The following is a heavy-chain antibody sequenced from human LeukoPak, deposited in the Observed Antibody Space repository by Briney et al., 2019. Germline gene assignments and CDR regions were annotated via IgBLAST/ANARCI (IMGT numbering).Heavy chain of an antibody. CDR3: ARDRGYSYGYDY. Sequence: GGSLRLSCAASGFTFSSYSMNWVRQAPGKGLEWVSSISSSSSYIYYADSVKGRFTISRDNAKNSLYLQMNSLRAEDTAVYYCARDRGYSYGYDYWGQGTLVTVSS. D-gene: IGHD5-18*01. CDR2: ISSSSSYI. J-gene: IGHJ4*02. V-gene: IGHV3-21*01. CDR1: GFTFSSYS.